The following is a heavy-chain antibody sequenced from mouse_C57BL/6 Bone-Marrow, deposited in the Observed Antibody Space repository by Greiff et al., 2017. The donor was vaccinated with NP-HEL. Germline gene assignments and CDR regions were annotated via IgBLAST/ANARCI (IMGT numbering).Heavy chain of an antibody. CDR2: IYPGGGYT. D-gene: IGHD1-1*01. Sequence: VQLQQSGAELVRPGTSVKMSCKASGYTFTNYWIGWAKQRPGHGLEWIGDIYPGGGYTNYNEKFKGKATLTADKSSSTAYMQFSSLTSEDSAIYYCARKGHYHGSSYFDYWGQGTTLTVSS. V-gene: IGHV1-63*01. J-gene: IGHJ2*01. CDR1: GYTFTNYW. CDR3: ARKGHYHGSSYFDY.